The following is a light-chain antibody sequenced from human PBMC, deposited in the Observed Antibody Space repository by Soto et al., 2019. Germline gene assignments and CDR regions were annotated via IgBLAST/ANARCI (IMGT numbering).Light chain of an antibody. J-gene: IGKJ1*01. CDR1: QSVKSSY. CDR3: QQYENYWT. Sequence: EIVLTQSPGTLSLSPGERATLPCRASQSVKSSYLAWYQHKPGQAPRLLIYGTSSRATGIPDRFSGSGSGTDFTLTISNLQPDDCATYYCQQYENYWTFGQGTKVDIK. CDR2: GTS. V-gene: IGKV3-20*01.